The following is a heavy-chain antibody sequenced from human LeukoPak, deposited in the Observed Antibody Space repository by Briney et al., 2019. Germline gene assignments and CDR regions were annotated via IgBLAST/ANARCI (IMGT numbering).Heavy chain of an antibody. CDR3: ASLVYSSSERGDY. D-gene: IGHD6-6*01. V-gene: IGHV4-31*03. CDR2: IYYSGST. J-gene: IGHJ4*02. Sequence: PSETLSLTCTVSGGSISSGGYYWSWIRQHPGKGLEWIGYIYYSGSTYYNPSLKSRVTISVDTSKNQFSLKLSSVTAADTAVYYCASLVYSSSERGDYWGRGTLVTVSS. CDR1: GGSISSGGYY.